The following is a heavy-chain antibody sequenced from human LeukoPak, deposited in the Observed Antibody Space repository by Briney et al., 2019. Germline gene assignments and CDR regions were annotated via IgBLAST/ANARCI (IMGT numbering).Heavy chain of an antibody. CDR1: GGSISSSHW. D-gene: IGHD6-13*01. V-gene: IGHV4-4*02. J-gene: IGHJ2*01. CDR2: IYHSGST. CDR3: ARESHSSSWYLSPVYFDL. Sequence: PSGTLSLTCAVSGGSISSSHWWSWVRQPPGKGLEWIEEIYHSGSTNYNPSLKSRVTISVDKPKNQFSLKLSSVTAADTAVYYCARESHSSSWYLSPVYFDLWGRGTLVTVSS.